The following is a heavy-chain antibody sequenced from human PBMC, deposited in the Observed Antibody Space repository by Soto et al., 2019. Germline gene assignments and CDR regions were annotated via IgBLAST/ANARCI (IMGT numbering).Heavy chain of an antibody. V-gene: IGHV1-18*01. Sequence: GASVKVSCKASGYTFTSYGISWVRQAPGQGLEWMGWISAYNGNTNYAQKLQGRVTMTTDTSTSTAYMELRSLRSDDTAVYYCARDLVMIVVGKGYYYYGMDVWGQGTTVTVSS. CDR2: ISAYNGNT. J-gene: IGHJ6*02. CDR3: ARDLVMIVVGKGYYYYGMDV. D-gene: IGHD3-22*01. CDR1: GYTFTSYG.